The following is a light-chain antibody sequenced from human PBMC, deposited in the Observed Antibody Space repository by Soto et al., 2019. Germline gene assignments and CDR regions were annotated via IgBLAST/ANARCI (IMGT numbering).Light chain of an antibody. CDR1: SSDVGSYNL. Sequence: SVLAQPASVSGSPGQSITISCTGTSSDVGSYNLISWYQQYPGKAPKLMIYEVSKRPSGVSNRFSGSKSGNTASLTISGLQAEDEADYYCCSYAGSSTFYVFGTGTKVTVL. V-gene: IGLV2-23*02. CDR3: CSYAGSSTFYV. J-gene: IGLJ1*01. CDR2: EVS.